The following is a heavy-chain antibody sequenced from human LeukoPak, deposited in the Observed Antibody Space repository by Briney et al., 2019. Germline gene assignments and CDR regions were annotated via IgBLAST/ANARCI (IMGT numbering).Heavy chain of an antibody. CDR3: AKEAGLYGSGPGNWFDP. J-gene: IGHJ5*02. D-gene: IGHD3-10*01. Sequence: GGSLRLSCAVSGFAFGSEAMSWVRQSPARGLEWVASISPGGGTTYYADYVKGRFIISRDNSNNTLFVQMNSLRAEDTAVYYCAKEAGLYGSGPGNWFDPWGQGTLVTVSS. CDR1: GFAFGSEA. V-gene: IGHV3-23*01. CDR2: ISPGGGTT.